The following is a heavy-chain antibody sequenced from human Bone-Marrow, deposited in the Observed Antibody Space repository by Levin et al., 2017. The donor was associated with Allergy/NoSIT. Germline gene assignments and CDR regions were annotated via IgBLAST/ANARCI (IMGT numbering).Heavy chain of an antibody. D-gene: IGHD2-15*01. J-gene: IGHJ5*01. CDR3: ARGGSNWSDIWFES. Sequence: SQTLSLTCTVSNGSIGNYYWGWIRPPPGKGLEYIGYIYYTGSTNYNPSLKSRITISLDKSKNQFSLKLTSVTAADTAVYYCARGGSNWSDIWFESWGQGTLVTVSS. CDR1: NGSIGNYY. CDR2: IYYTGST. V-gene: IGHV4-59*08.